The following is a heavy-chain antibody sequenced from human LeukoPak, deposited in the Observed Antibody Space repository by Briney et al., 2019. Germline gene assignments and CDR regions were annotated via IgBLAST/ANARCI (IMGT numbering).Heavy chain of an antibody. CDR1: GFTFSSYA. Sequence: GRSLRLSCAASGFTFSSYAMHWVRQAPGKGLEWVAVISYDGSNKYCADSVKGRFTISRDNSKNTLYLQMNSLRAEDTAVYYCARELVVVAAGFDYWGQGTLVTVSS. CDR2: ISYDGSNK. J-gene: IGHJ4*02. D-gene: IGHD2-15*01. CDR3: ARELVVVAAGFDY. V-gene: IGHV3-30-3*01.